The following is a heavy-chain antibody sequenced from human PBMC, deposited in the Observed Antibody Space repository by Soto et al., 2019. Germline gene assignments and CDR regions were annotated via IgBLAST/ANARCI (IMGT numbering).Heavy chain of an antibody. CDR2: INHSGST. J-gene: IGHJ4*02. Sequence: SETLSLTCAVYGGSFSGYYWTWIRQPPGTGLEWIGEINHSGSTNYNPSLKSRVTISVDTSKNQFSLKLTSVTAEDTAVYYCTTVVGYYDFWSGYLHTDYWGQGTLVTVSS. D-gene: IGHD3-3*01. CDR3: TTVVGYYDFWSGYLHTDY. V-gene: IGHV4-34*01. CDR1: GGSFSGYY.